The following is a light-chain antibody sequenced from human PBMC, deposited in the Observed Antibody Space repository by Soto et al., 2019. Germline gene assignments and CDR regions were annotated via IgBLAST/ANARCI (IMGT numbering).Light chain of an antibody. CDR1: SSDVGAYDF. Sequence: QSGLTQPASVSGSPGQSITISCTGTSSDVGAYDFVSWYQQHPGKVPKFILYEVSNRPSGLSDRFSGSKSGNTASLTISGLQAEDEADYYCSSYAVTNTCVFGGGTKLTVL. CDR3: SSYAVTNTCV. J-gene: IGLJ3*02. CDR2: EVS. V-gene: IGLV2-14*01.